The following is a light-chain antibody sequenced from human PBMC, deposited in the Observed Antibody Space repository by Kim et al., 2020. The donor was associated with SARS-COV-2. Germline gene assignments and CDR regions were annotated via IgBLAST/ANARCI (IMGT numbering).Light chain of an antibody. V-gene: IGKV1-5*03. CDR1: QSISSW. Sequence: ASVGDRVTSTCRASQSISSWLAWYQQKPGKAPKLLIYKASSLESGVPSRFSGSGSGTEFTLTISSLQPDDFATYYCQQYSTYPWTFGQGTKVDIK. CDR3: QQYSTYPWT. CDR2: KAS. J-gene: IGKJ1*01.